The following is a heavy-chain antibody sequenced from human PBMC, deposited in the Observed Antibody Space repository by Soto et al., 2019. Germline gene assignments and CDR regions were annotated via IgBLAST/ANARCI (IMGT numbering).Heavy chain of an antibody. J-gene: IGHJ6*03. V-gene: IGHV4-4*02. CDR1: SGSISSSNW. D-gene: IGHD3-10*01. CDR3: ARDRGGFGYYYYYMDV. CDR2: IYHSGST. Sequence: PSETLSLTCAVSSGSISSSNWWSWVRQPPGKGLEWIGEIYHSGSTNYNPSLKSRVTISVDKSKNQFSLKLSSVTAADTAVYYCARDRGGFGYYYYYMDVWGKGTTVTVSS.